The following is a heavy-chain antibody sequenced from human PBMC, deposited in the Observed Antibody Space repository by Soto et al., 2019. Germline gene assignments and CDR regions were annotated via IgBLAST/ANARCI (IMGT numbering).Heavy chain of an antibody. V-gene: IGHV1-18*01. Sequence: QLQLVQSGGELKTPWASVKVSCTTSGYTFTSHGISWVRQAPGQGLAWLGWISTYNGKTDYAQKFQGRVTMTADTLTSTVYMEVRSLRSDYTAVDYCARLLTEGATYREDAFDMWGQGTKVNVSS. J-gene: IGHJ3*02. CDR1: GYTFTSHG. CDR2: ISTYNGKT. CDR3: ARLLTEGATYREDAFDM. D-gene: IGHD1-26*01.